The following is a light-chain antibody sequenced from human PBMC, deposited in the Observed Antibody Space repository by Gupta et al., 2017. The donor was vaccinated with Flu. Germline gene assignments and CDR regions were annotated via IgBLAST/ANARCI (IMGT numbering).Light chain of an antibody. Sequence: VYWFQQKPGPAPSLLISKDTERPSWIPERFSASGSGTTVTLTSSGVPAEDEADYYCQSADSPSTYYVFGAGTKVTVL. CDR3: QSADSPSTYYV. CDR2: KDT. J-gene: IGLJ1*01. V-gene: IGLV3-25*03.